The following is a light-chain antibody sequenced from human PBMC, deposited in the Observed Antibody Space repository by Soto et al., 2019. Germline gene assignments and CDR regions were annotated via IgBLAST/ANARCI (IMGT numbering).Light chain of an antibody. CDR3: VTWDNSLSGVL. CDR1: SSNIGSNY. CDR2: DTD. Sequence: QSVLTQPPSVSAAPGQKVTISCSGSSSNIGSNYVSWYQQVPGTAPKLLIYDTDKRPSGIPDRFSGSKSGTSATLGITGLQTGDEAHYYCVTWDNSLSGVLFGGGTKLTVL. V-gene: IGLV1-51*01. J-gene: IGLJ2*01.